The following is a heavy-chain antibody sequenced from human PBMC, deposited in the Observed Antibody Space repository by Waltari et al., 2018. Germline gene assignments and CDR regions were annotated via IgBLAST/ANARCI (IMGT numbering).Heavy chain of an antibody. Sequence: QLQLQESGSGLVKPSQTLSLTCAVSGGSIRSGGYSWSWIRQPPGKGLEWIGYIYHSGSTYYNPSLKSRVTISVDRSKNQFSLKLSSVTAADTAVYYCASSYDSSGYMYWGQGTLVTVSS. D-gene: IGHD3-22*01. CDR3: ASSYDSSGYMY. CDR2: IYHSGST. J-gene: IGHJ4*02. CDR1: GGSIRSGGYS. V-gene: IGHV4-30-2*01.